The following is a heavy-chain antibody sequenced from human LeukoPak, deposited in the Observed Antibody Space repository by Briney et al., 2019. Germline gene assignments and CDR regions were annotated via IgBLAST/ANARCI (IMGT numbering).Heavy chain of an antibody. D-gene: IGHD6-19*01. J-gene: IGHJ6*03. V-gene: IGHV1-2*02. CDR3: ARDPGHSSAYYFYYYMDV. CDR2: INPNSGGT. Sequence: ASVKVSCKASGYTFTDYYMHWVRQAPGQGLEWMGWINPNSGGTNYAQKFQGRVTMTRDTSISTAYMELSRLRSDDTAVYYCARDPGHSSAYYFYYYMDVWGKGTTVTISS. CDR1: GYTFTDYY.